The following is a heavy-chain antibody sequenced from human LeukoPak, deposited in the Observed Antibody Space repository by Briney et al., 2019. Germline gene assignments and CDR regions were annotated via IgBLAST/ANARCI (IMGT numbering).Heavy chain of an antibody. V-gene: IGHV1-8*03. CDR3: ARVASFGVEALDAFDF. Sequence: ASVKVSCKASGYTFTDYYLHWVRQATGQGLEWMGWMNPNRGIIGHAQKFQGRVTFTRNTSMSTAYMELSNLKSEDTAVYFCARVASFGVEALDAFDFWGRGTMVTVSS. D-gene: IGHD3-3*01. CDR1: GYTFTDYY. CDR2: MNPNRGII. J-gene: IGHJ3*01.